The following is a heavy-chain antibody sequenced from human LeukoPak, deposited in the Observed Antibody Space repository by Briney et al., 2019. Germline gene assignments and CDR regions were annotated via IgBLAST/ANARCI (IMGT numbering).Heavy chain of an antibody. D-gene: IGHD2-2*03. V-gene: IGHV4-4*02. CDR3: ARHMDIVVVPAAYGGFDP. Sequence: SETLSLTCAVSGGSISSSNWWSWVRQPPGKGLEWIGEIYHSGSTNYNPSLKSRVTISVDKSKNQFSLKLSSVTAADTAVYYCARHMDIVVVPAAYGGFDPWGQGTLVTVSS. CDR2: IYHSGST. J-gene: IGHJ5*02. CDR1: GGSISSSNW.